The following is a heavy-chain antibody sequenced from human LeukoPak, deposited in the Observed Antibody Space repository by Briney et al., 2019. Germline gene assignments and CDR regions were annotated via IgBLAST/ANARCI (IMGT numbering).Heavy chain of an antibody. V-gene: IGHV3-23*01. J-gene: IGHJ3*02. CDR2: ISGSGTST. Sequence: GSLRLSCAASGFTFSNYAMSLVRQAPGKGLEWVSTISGSGTSTYYAGSVKGRFTISRDNSKNTLYLQMNSLRAEDTAVYYCAKRMDSSGVRGHAFDIWGQGTMVTVSS. CDR3: AKRMDSSGVRGHAFDI. CDR1: GFTFSNYA. D-gene: IGHD2-15*01.